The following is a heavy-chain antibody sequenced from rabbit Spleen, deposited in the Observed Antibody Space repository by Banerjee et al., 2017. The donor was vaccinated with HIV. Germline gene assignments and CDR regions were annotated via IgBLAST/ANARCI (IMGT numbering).Heavy chain of an antibody. CDR2: IDSGSSGFT. CDR3: ARDSGSSFSSYGMDL. D-gene: IGHD8-1*01. J-gene: IGHJ6*01. Sequence: QEQLEESGGGLVKPEGSLTLTCKASGFDLSSYYYMCWVRQAPGKGLEWIACIDSGSSGFTYFANWAKGRFTISKTSSTTVTLQTTSLTAADTATYFCARDSGSSFSSYGMDLWGQGTLVTVS. V-gene: IGHV1S45*01. CDR1: GFDLSSYYY.